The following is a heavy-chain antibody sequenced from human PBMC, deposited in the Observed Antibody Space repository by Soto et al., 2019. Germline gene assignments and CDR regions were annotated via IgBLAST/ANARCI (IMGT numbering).Heavy chain of an antibody. J-gene: IGHJ6*03. Sequence: SETLSLTCTVSGGSISSGGHYWSWIRQHPGKGLEWIGYIYYSGSTYYNPSLKSRVTISVDTSKNQFSLKLSSVTAADTAVYYCARDARRSIENYYYYYMDVWGKGTTVTVSS. V-gene: IGHV4-31*03. CDR3: ARDARRSIENYYYYYMDV. CDR1: GGSISSGGHY. D-gene: IGHD1-1*01. CDR2: IYYSGST.